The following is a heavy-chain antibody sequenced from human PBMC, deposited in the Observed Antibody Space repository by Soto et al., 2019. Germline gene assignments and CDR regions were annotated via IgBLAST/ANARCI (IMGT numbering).Heavy chain of an antibody. D-gene: IGHD6-25*01. CDR1: GGSISSYY. V-gene: IGHV4-59*01. J-gene: IGHJ4*02. CDR2: IYYSGST. Sequence: SETLSLTCTVSGGSISSYYWSWIRQPPGKGLEWIGYIYYSGSTNYNPSLKSRVTISVDTSKNQFSLKLSSVTAADTAVYYCARESGSVYLDYWGQGTLVTVSS. CDR3: ARESGSVYLDY.